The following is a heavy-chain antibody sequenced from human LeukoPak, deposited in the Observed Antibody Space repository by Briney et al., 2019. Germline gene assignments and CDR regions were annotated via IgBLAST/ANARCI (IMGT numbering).Heavy chain of an antibody. J-gene: IGHJ3*02. CDR3: AREARRLGYSYGYGAFDI. Sequence: PGGSLRLSCAASRFTFSSYEMNWVRQAPGKGLEWVSYISSSGSTIYYADSVKGRFTISRDNAKNSLYLQMNSLRAEDTAVYYCAREARRLGYSYGYGAFDIWGQGTMVTVSS. V-gene: IGHV3-48*03. CDR1: RFTFSSYE. D-gene: IGHD5-18*01. CDR2: ISSSGSTI.